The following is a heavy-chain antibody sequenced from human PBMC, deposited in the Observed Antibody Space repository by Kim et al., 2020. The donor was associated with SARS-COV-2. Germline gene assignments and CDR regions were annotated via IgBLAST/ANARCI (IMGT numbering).Heavy chain of an antibody. J-gene: IGHJ6*03. D-gene: IGHD5-12*01. V-gene: IGHV3-53*01. CDR3: ARDRRSGYDSNYYYYMDV. CDR1: GFTVSSNY. Sequence: GGSLRLSCAASGFTVSSNYMSWVRQAPGKGLEWVSVIYSGGSTYYADSVKGRFTISRDNSKNTLYLQMNSLRAEDTAVYYCARDRRSGYDSNYYYYMDVWGKGTTVTVSS. CDR2: IYSGGST.